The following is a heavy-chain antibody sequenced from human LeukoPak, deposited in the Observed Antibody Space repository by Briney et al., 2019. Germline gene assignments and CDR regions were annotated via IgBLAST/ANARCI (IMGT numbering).Heavy chain of an antibody. J-gene: IGHJ4*02. V-gene: IGHV3-49*01. CDR1: GFTFGDYA. Sequence: GGSLRLSCTASGFTFGDYAMSWFRQTPGKGLEWVGFIRSKAYGGTTDYAAPVKGRFTISRDGSINTLYLQMSSLTTEDTAVYYCATDPPSYWGQGTLVTVSS. CDR3: ATDPPSY. CDR2: IRSKAYGGTT.